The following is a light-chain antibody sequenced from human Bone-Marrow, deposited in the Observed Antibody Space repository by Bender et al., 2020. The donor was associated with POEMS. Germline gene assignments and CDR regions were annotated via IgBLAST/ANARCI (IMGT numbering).Light chain of an antibody. V-gene: IGLV1-44*01. Sequence: QSVLTQPPSASGTPGQRVTISCSGSSSNIGTNPVNWYQQLPGTAPKLLIYINNQRPSGVPDRFSGSKSGTSASLAISGTQAMDEAAYYCQAWDNNLAVFGGGTQLTVL. CDR1: SSNIGTNP. CDR2: INN. J-gene: IGLJ7*01. CDR3: QAWDNNLAV.